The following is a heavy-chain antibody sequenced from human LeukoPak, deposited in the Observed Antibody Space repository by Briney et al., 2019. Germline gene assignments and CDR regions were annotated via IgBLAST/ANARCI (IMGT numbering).Heavy chain of an antibody. CDR1: GDSVSSINAA. D-gene: IGHD6-19*01. J-gene: IGHJ3*01. CDR2: TYYRSKWYY. Sequence: SQTLSLTCDISGDSVSSINAAWNWIRQSPSSGLGRLGRTYYRSKWYYDYAVSVKSRISINSDTAKNQFSLHLNSVTPDDTAVYYCAREGTVYGSGWRNAFDVWGLGTMVTVSS. CDR3: AREGTVYGSGWRNAFDV. V-gene: IGHV6-1*01.